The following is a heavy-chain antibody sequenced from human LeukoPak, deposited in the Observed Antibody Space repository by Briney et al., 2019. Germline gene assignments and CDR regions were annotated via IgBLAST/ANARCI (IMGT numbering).Heavy chain of an antibody. D-gene: IGHD5-18*01. J-gene: IGHJ4*02. V-gene: IGHV3-21*01. CDR3: ARDRSGYTFDD. CDR2: ISATSNYI. Sequence: GVSLRLSCAATGFTFSSYSMNWVRQAPGKGLEWVSSISATSNYISYADSVKGRFTISRDNAKNSLYLQMNSLRAEDTAVYYCARDRSGYTFDDWGQGTPVTVSS. CDR1: GFTFSSYS.